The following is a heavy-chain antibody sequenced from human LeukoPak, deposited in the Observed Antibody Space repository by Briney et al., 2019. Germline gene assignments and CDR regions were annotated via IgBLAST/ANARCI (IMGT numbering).Heavy chain of an antibody. CDR1: GFTFSSYW. J-gene: IGHJ3*02. CDR2: IKQDGSEK. CDR3: AIPGPLYAFDI. D-gene: IGHD2-8*02. V-gene: IGHV3-7*01. Sequence: GGSLRLSCAASGFTFSSYWMSWVRQAPRKGLEWVANIKQDGSEKYYVDSVKGRFTISRDNAKNSLYLQMTSLRAEDTAVYYRAIPGPLYAFDIWGQGTMVTVSS.